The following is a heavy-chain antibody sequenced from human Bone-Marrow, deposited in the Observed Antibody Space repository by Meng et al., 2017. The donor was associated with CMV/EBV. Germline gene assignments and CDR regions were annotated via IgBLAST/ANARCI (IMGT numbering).Heavy chain of an antibody. J-gene: IGHJ6*02. V-gene: IGHV4-39*07. CDR1: GGSISSSSYY. CDR3: ARDRRLQRTPGGGMDV. Sequence: SETLSLTCTVSGGSISSSSYYWGWIRQPPGKGLEWIGSIYYSGSTYYNPSLKSRVTISVDTSKNQFSLKLSSVTAADTAVYYCARDRRLQRTPGGGMDVWGQGTTVTVSS. CDR2: IYYSGST. D-gene: IGHD3-16*01.